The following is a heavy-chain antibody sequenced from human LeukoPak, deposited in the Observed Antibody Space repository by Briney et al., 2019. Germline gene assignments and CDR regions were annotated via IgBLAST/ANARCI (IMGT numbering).Heavy chain of an antibody. Sequence: GGSLRLSCAASGFTFDDYAMHWVRQAPGKGLEWVSGISWNSGSIGYADSVKGRFTISRDNAKNSLYLQMNSLRAEDTALYYCAKDTLRGSGSYAFDIWGQGTMVTVSS. CDR2: ISWNSGSI. D-gene: IGHD3-10*01. CDR1: GFTFDDYA. V-gene: IGHV3-9*01. J-gene: IGHJ3*02. CDR3: AKDTLRGSGSYAFDI.